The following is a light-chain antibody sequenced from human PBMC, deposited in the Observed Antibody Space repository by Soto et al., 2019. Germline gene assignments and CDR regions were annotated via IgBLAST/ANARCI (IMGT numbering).Light chain of an antibody. V-gene: IGKV1-39*01. CDR2: AAS. CDR3: QQSYGTLYS. Sequence: DIQLTQSPSSLSASVGDRVTITCRASQSISSNLNWYQQKPGKAPNLLIYAASSLQTGVPSRFSGSGSGTDFTLTISSLQPEDFATYYCQQSYGTLYSFGQGTKVEI. CDR1: QSISSN. J-gene: IGKJ2*03.